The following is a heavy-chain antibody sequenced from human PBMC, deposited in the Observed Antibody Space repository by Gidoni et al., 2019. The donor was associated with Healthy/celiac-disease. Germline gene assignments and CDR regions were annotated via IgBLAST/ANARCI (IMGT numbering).Heavy chain of an antibody. CDR3: TIAAAGTGAFDI. V-gene: IGHV4-39*01. Sequence: QLPLQESGPGLVKPSETLSLTCTVPGGSISSSSYYWGWIRQPPGKGLEWIGSIYYSGSTYYNPSLKSRVTISVDTSKNQFSLKLSSVTAADTAVYYPTIAAAGTGAFDIWGQGTMVTVSS. D-gene: IGHD6-13*01. CDR1: GGSISSSSYY. CDR2: IYYSGST. J-gene: IGHJ3*02.